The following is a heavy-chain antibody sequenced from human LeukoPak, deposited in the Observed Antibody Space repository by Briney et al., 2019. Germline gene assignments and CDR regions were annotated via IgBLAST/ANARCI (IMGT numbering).Heavy chain of an antibody. CDR2: IQSGGDKD. V-gene: IGHV3-30*12. D-gene: IGHD5-24*01. Sequence: PGGSLRLSCAASGFPFGRYGMYWVRQAPGKGLEWVAYIQSGGDKDHYADSVKGRFTVSRDDSRNTLYLQMNSLRAEDTAVYYCARDPAPPLQLRSGEGSRFDYWGQGTLVTVSS. CDR3: ARDPAPPLQLRSGEGSRFDY. CDR1: GFPFGRYG. J-gene: IGHJ4*02.